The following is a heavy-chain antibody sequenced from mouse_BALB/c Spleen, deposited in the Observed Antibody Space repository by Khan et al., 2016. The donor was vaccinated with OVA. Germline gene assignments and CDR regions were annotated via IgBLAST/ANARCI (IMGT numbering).Heavy chain of an antibody. J-gene: IGHJ3*01. CDR1: GYTFTSYY. CDR3: TSQSWDRVGAWFAY. V-gene: IGHV1S81*02. D-gene: IGHD4-1*01. Sequence: QVQLKESGAELVKPGASVKLSCKASGYTFTSYYMYWVKQRPGQGLEWIGEINPSNGGTNFNEKFKSKATLTVDKSSSTAYMQLSSLTSEDSAVYYYTSQSWDRVGAWFAYWGQGTLVTVSA. CDR2: INPSNGGT.